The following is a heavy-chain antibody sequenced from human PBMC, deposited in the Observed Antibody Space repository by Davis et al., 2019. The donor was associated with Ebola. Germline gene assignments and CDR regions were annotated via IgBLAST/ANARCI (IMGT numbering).Heavy chain of an antibody. CDR3: ARLGYCSGGSCTNWFEP. J-gene: IGHJ5*02. CDR2: IHSCYSDT. V-gene: IGHV5-51*01. CDR1: GYILTSYW. Sequence: VESPITPLHCPGYILTSYWLALVRQMPGKGPEWMGIIHSCYSDTRYSPSFQGQVTISADKSISTAYLQWSSLKASDTAMFYCARLGYCSGGSCTNWFEPWGQGTLVTVSS. D-gene: IGHD2-15*01.